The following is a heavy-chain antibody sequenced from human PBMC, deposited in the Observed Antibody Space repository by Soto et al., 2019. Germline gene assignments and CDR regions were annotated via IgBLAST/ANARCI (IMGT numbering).Heavy chain of an antibody. CDR2: ISSSSSYI. V-gene: IGHV3-21*01. Sequence: EVQLVESGGGLVKPGGSLRLSCAASGFTFSSYSKNWVRQAPGKGLEWVSSISSSSSYIYYADSVKGRFTISRDNAKNSLYLQMNSLRAEDTAVYYCARDGADILTGYYYYYGMDVWGQGTTVTVSS. CDR3: ARDGADILTGYYYYYGMDV. CDR1: GFTFSSYS. J-gene: IGHJ6*02. D-gene: IGHD3-9*01.